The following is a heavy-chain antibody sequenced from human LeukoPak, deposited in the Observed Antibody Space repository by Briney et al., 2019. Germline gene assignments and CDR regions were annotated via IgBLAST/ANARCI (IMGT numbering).Heavy chain of an antibody. V-gene: IGHV4-30-4*01. CDR1: GGSISSGDYY. J-gene: IGHJ4*02. CDR2: IYYSGST. CDR3: ARHVFHSSTWYGPIDY. Sequence: SQTLSLTCTVSGGSISSGDYYWSWIRQPPGKGLEWIGYIYYSGSTHYNPSLQSRVTISVDTSKNHFSLKLRSVTAADTAVYYCARHVFHSSTWYGPIDYWGQGTLVTVSS. D-gene: IGHD6-13*01.